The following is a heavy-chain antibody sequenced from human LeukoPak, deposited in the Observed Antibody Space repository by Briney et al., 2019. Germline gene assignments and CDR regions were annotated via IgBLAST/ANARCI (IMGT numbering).Heavy chain of an antibody. V-gene: IGHV1-18*01. CDR1: GYTFTSYG. CDR3: ARSLYSSSWYPGYYYYYMDV. J-gene: IGHJ6*03. Sequence: GASVKVSCKASGYTFTSYGISWVRQAPGQGLEWMGWISAYNGNTNYAQKLQGRVTMTTDTSTSTAYMELRSLRSDDTAVYYCARSLYSSSWYPGYYYYYMDVWGKGTTVTVSS. CDR2: ISAYNGNT. D-gene: IGHD6-13*01.